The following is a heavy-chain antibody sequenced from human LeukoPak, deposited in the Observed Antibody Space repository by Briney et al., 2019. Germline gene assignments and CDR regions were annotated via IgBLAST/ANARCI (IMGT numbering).Heavy chain of an antibody. D-gene: IGHD5-24*01. J-gene: IGHJ5*02. Sequence: PSETLSLTCTVSGYSISSGYFWGWIRQPPGKGLECIGSIYHSGSTYYHPSLKSRLTISLDTSKNQFSLKLSSVAAADTAKYYCARDPSRDGCNRWGQGALVTVSS. CDR1: GYSISSGYF. CDR2: IYHSGST. V-gene: IGHV4-38-2*02. CDR3: ARDPSRDGCNR.